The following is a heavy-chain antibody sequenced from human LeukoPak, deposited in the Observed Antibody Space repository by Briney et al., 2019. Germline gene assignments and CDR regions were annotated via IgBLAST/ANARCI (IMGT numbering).Heavy chain of an antibody. J-gene: IGHJ6*03. CDR3: ARVPRSYYYYYYMDV. CDR1: GGSISNYY. V-gene: IGHV4-59*01. Sequence: SETLSLTCTVSGGSISNYYWSWIRQPPGKGLEWIGYIYYSGSTNYNPSLKSRVTISVDTSKNQFSLKLGSVTAADTAVYYCARVPRSYYYYYYMDVWGKGTTVTVSS. CDR2: IYYSGST.